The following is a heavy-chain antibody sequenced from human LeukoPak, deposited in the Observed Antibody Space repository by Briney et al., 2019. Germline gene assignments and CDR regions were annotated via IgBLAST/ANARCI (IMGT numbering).Heavy chain of an antibody. CDR1: GFTFSSYS. CDR3: ARGGSYLSAFDI. Sequence: GGSLRLSCAASGFTFSSYSMNWVRQAPGKGLEWVSSISGSNSYIYYADSMKGRFTISRDNAKNSLYLQMNSLRAEDTAVYYCARGGSYLSAFDIWGQGTMVTVSS. J-gene: IGHJ3*02. V-gene: IGHV3-21*04. D-gene: IGHD1-26*01. CDR2: ISGSNSYI.